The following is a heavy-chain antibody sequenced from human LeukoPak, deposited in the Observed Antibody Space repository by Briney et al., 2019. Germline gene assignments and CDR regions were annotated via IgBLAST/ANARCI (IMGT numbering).Heavy chain of an antibody. Sequence: GGSLRLSCAASGFTFSSSWMSWVRQAPGKGLEWVSYISSSGTTISYAQSVKGRFTITRDNAQNSLTLHMNTLRADDTAVYYCAKDGGAHFDHWGQGTLVTVSS. D-gene: IGHD2-15*01. CDR2: ISSSGTTI. CDR1: GFTFSSSW. CDR3: AKDGGAHFDH. V-gene: IGHV3-48*01. J-gene: IGHJ4*02.